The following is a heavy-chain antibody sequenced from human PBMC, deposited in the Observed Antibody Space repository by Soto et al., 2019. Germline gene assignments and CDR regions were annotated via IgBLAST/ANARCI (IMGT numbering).Heavy chain of an antibody. D-gene: IGHD6-19*01. J-gene: IGHJ6*02. Sequence: PGGSLRLSCAASGFTFSNAWMSRVRQAPGKGLEWVGRIKSKTDGGTTDYAAPVKGRFTISRDDSKNTLYLQMNSLKTEDTAVYYCTTGLYSSGWYPGDYYGMDVWGQGTTVTVSS. CDR1: GFTFSNAW. V-gene: IGHV3-15*01. CDR2: IKSKTDGGTT. CDR3: TTGLYSSGWYPGDYYGMDV.